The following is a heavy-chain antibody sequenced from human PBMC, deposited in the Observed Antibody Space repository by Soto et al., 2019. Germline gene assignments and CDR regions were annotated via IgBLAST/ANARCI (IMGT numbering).Heavy chain of an antibody. CDR3: ATAQFDFWSGYLVDP. Sequence: PSETLSLTCTVSGGSISSYYWSWIRQPPGKGLEWIGYIYYSGSTNYNPSLKSRVTISVDTSKNQFSLKLSSVTAADTAVYYCATAQFDFWSGYLVDPWGQGTLVTVSS. CDR2: IYYSGST. J-gene: IGHJ5*02. D-gene: IGHD3-3*01. V-gene: IGHV4-59*01. CDR1: GGSISSYY.